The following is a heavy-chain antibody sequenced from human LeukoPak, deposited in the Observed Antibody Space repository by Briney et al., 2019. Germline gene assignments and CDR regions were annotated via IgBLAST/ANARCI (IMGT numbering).Heavy chain of an antibody. CDR1: GGSISSSSYY. J-gene: IGHJ4*02. V-gene: IGHV4-39*07. D-gene: IGHD3-3*01. Sequence: PSETLSLTCTVSGGSISSSSYYWGWIRQPPGKGLEWIGSIYSGSTYYNPSLKSRVTISVDTSKNQFSLKLSSVTAADTAVYYCASPTIFGVVIYYWGQGTLVTVSS. CDR3: ASPTIFGVVIYY. CDR2: IYSGST.